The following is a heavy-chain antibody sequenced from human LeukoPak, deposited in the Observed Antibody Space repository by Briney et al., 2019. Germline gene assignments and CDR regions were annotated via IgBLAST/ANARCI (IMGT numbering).Heavy chain of an antibody. V-gene: IGHV1-2*02. CDR1: GYTFTGYY. D-gene: IGHD3-10*01. J-gene: IGHJ4*02. CDR3: ARDQEVLWFGEFRKIGY. CDR2: INPNSGGT. Sequence: ASVKVSCKASGYTFTGYYMHWVRQAPGQGLEWMGWINPNSGGTNYAQKFQGRVTMTRDTSISTAYMELSRLRSDDTAVYYCARDQEVLWFGEFRKIGYWGQGTLVTVSS.